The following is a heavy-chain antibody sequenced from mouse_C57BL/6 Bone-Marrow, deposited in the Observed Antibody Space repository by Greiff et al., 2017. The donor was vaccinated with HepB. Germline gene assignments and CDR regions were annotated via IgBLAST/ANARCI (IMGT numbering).Heavy chain of an antibody. J-gene: IGHJ2*01. D-gene: IGHD3-3*01. CDR3: ARRADDFDY. V-gene: IGHV1-63*01. CDR1: GYTFTNSW. CDR2: IYPGDGDT. Sequence: QVQLQQSGAELVRPGASVKMSCKASGYTFTNSWMGWVKQRPGHGLEWIGDIYPGDGDTNYNEKFKGKATLTADKSSSTAYMQFSSLTSEDSAIYSCARRADDFDYWGQGTTLTVSS.